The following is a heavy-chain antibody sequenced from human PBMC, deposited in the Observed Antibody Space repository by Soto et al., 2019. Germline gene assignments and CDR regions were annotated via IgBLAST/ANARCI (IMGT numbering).Heavy chain of an antibody. D-gene: IGHD2-2*02. CDR3: ARLSCSSTSCYSYWYFDL. J-gene: IGHJ2*01. Sequence: ASVKVSCKASGYTFTGYYMHWVRQAPGQGLEWMGWINPNSGGPNYAQKCQGRVTMTRDTSTSTAYMELSRLISDDTAVYYCARLSCSSTSCYSYWYFDLWGRGTLVTVSS. CDR2: INPNSGGP. CDR1: GYTFTGYY. V-gene: IGHV1-2*02.